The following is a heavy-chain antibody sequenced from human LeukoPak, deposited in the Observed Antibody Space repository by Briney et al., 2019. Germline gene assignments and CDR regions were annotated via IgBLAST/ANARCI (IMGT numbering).Heavy chain of an antibody. D-gene: IGHD2-21*02. V-gene: IGHV4-34*01. CDR1: GGSFSGYY. CDR3: ARDHCGGGDCYHNWFDP. Sequence: KASETLSLTCAVYGGSFSGYYWSWIRQPPGKGLEWIGEINHSGSTNYNPSLKSRVTISVDTSKNQFSLKLSSVTAADTAVYYCARDHCGGGDCYHNWFDPWGQGTLVTVSS. CDR2: INHSGST. J-gene: IGHJ5*02.